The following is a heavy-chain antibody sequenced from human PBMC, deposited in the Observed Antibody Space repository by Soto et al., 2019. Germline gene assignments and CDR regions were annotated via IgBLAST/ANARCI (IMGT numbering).Heavy chain of an antibody. J-gene: IGHJ6*02. Sequence: PGGSLRLSCAASGFTFSSYGMHWVRQAPGKGLEWVAVISYDGSNKYYADSVKGRFTISRDNSKDTLYLQMNSLRAEDTAVYYCAKYTAIGYYYYGMDVWGQGTTVTVSS. D-gene: IGHD5-18*01. CDR2: ISYDGSNK. CDR1: GFTFSSYG. V-gene: IGHV3-30*18. CDR3: AKYTAIGYYYYGMDV.